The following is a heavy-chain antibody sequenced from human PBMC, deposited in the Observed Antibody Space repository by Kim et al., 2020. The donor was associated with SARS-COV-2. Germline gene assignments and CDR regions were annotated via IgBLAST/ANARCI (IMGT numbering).Heavy chain of an antibody. D-gene: IGHD3-22*01. CDR2: IFPVDSDT. J-gene: IGHJ3*02. Sequence: GESLKISCKGSGFSFTSYWIGWVRQMPGKGLEWMGIIFPVDSDTRYSPSFQGQVTISADKSISTAYLQWSSLKASDTAMYYCARHHYYDSTGYPYDAFDIWGQGTMVTVSS. CDR1: GFSFTSYW. V-gene: IGHV5-51*01. CDR3: ARHHYYDSTGYPYDAFDI.